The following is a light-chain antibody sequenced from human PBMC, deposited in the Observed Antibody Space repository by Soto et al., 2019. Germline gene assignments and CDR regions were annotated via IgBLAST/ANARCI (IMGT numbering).Light chain of an antibody. CDR1: QNIYNS. CDR3: QHYNNWPPWT. V-gene: IGKV1-39*01. Sequence: DIQMAQSPSSLSASLGDRFSMTCRTSQNIYNSLNWYQQKAGRAPAVLIYGASNLQGGVPLRFSGSGSGTEFTLTISSLQSEDFAVYYCQHYNNWPPWTFGQGTKVDI. CDR2: GAS. J-gene: IGKJ1*01.